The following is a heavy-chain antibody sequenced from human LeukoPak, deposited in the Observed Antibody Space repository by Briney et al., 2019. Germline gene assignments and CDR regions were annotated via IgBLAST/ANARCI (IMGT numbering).Heavy chain of an antibody. D-gene: IGHD3-22*01. J-gene: IGHJ4*02. CDR1: GGSFSGYY. CDR3: AKSYYYDSGGYYYGFDY. Sequence: SETLSLTCAVYGGSFSGYYWSWIRQPPGKGLEWIGEINHSGSTNYNPSLKSRVTISVDTSKNQFSLKLSSVTAEDTAVYYCAKSYYYDSGGYYYGFDYWGQGTLVTVSS. V-gene: IGHV4-34*01. CDR2: INHSGST.